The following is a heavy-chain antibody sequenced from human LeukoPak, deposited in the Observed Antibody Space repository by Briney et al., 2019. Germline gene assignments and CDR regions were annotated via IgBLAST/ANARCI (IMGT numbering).Heavy chain of an antibody. CDR2: IYYSGTT. V-gene: IGHV4-59*01. CDR3: ARFPQGGYNYFDY. CDR1: GGSISSYY. J-gene: IGHJ4*02. Sequence: SETLSLTCTVSGGSISSYYWNWIRQPPGKGLEWIGYIYYSGTTNYNPSLKSRVTISVDTSKNQFSLKLSSVTAADTAGYYCARFPQGGYNYFDYWGQGTLVTVSS. D-gene: IGHD5-24*01.